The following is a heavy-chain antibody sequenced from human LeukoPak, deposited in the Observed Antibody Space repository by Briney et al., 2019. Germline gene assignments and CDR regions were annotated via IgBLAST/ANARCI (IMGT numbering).Heavy chain of an antibody. CDR2: ISSSSYT. J-gene: IGHJ4*02. V-gene: IGHV3-11*03. CDR1: GFTFSDYY. Sequence: GGSLRLSCAASGFTFSDYYMSWIRQAPGQGLEWVSYISSSSYTNYADSVKGRFTISRDNAKNSLYLQMNSLRAEDTAVYYCARAYYYGSGSYTPFDYWGQGTLVTVSS. CDR3: ARAYYYGSGSYTPFDY. D-gene: IGHD3-10*01.